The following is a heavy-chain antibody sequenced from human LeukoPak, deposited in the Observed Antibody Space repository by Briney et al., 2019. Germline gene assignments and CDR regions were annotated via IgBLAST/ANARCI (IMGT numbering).Heavy chain of an antibody. Sequence: PGGSLRLSCAASGFTFSSYAMSWVRQAPGKGLEWVSAISGSGGSTCYADSVKGRFTISRDNAKNSLYLQMNSLRAEDTAVYYCARDCGTTTCSYFDYWGQGTLVTVSS. CDR1: GFTFSSYA. V-gene: IGHV3-23*01. J-gene: IGHJ4*02. D-gene: IGHD2-2*01. CDR2: ISGSGGST. CDR3: ARDCGTTTCSYFDY.